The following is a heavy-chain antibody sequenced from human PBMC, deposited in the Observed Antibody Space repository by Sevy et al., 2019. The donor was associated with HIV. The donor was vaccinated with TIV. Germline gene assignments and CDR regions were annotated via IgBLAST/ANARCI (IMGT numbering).Heavy chain of an antibody. Sequence: GGSLRLSFAASGFTFSSYAMSWVRQAPGKGLEWVSAISGSGGSTYYADSVKGRFTISRDNSKNTLYLQMNSLRAEDTAVYYCAKVEGYGDFNDYWGQGTLVTVSS. D-gene: IGHD4-17*01. CDR1: GFTFSSYA. CDR3: AKVEGYGDFNDY. J-gene: IGHJ4*02. V-gene: IGHV3-23*01. CDR2: ISGSGGST.